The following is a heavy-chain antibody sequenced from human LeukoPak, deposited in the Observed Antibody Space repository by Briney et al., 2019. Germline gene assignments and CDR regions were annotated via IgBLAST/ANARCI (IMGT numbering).Heavy chain of an antibody. Sequence: ASVKVSCKASGYTFTSYDINWVRQATGQGLEWMGWMNPNSGNTGYAQKFQGRVTMTRNTSISTAYMELSSLRSEDTAVYYCSTSCYLKGVCDYWGQGTLVTVSS. CDR2: MNPNSGNT. V-gene: IGHV1-8*01. D-gene: IGHD2-2*01. CDR3: STSCYLKGVCDY. CDR1: GYTFTSYD. J-gene: IGHJ4*02.